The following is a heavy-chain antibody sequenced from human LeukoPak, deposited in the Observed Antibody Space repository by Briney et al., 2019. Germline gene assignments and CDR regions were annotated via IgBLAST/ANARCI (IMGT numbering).Heavy chain of an antibody. CDR2: IVRRSDGGTT. Sequence: GGSLRLSCAASGFTFSSYAMSWVRQAPGKGLEWVGRIVRRSDGGTTDYAAPVKGRFSISRDDSKNTLYLQMNSLKTEDTAVYYCTTLTMIAVHFDFWGQGTLVTVSS. V-gene: IGHV3-15*04. D-gene: IGHD3-22*01. CDR3: TTLTMIAVHFDF. J-gene: IGHJ4*02. CDR1: GFTFSSYA.